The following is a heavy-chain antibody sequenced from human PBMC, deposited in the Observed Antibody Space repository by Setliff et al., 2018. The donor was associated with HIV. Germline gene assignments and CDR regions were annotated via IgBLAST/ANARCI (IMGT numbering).Heavy chain of an antibody. CDR2: IYPGDSDT. Sequence: HGESLKISCKGSGYRFTSYWIGWVRQMPGKGLEWMGIIYPGDSDTRYSPSFQGQVTISADKSISTAYLQWSSLKASDTAMYYCARAVEDYYDSSGLPTYYYYGMDVWGQGTTVTVSS. CDR1: GYRFTSYW. V-gene: IGHV5-51*01. J-gene: IGHJ6*02. CDR3: ARAVEDYYDSSGLPTYYYYGMDV. D-gene: IGHD3-22*01.